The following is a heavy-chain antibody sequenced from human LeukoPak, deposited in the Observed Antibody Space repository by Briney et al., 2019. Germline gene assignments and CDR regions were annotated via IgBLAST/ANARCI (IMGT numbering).Heavy chain of an antibody. CDR1: GGFIRSSGYS. V-gene: IGHV4-30-2*06. CDR2: IYHSGDT. D-gene: IGHD3-10*01. J-gene: IGHJ6*02. Sequence: SETLSLTCGVSGGFIRSSGYSWSWIRQSPGMGLGWIGNIYHSGDTYYNPSLKNRLTISVDRLKNQFSLRLTSVTAADTAVYYCVRGSSVTMVRGVIVTYGLDVWGQGTTVTVSS. CDR3: VRGSSVTMVRGVIVTYGLDV.